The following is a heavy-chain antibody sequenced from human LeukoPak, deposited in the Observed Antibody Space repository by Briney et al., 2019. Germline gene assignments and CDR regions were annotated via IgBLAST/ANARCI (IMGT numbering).Heavy chain of an antibody. CDR2: IYYSGST. V-gene: IGHV4-39*07. CDR3: ARAGSGSYYKNPDAFDI. D-gene: IGHD3-10*01. Sequence: PSETLSLTCTVSGGSISSSSYYWGWIRQPPGKGLEWIGSIYYSGSTYYNPSLKSRVTISVDTSKNQFSLKLSSVTAADTAVYYCARAGSGSYYKNPDAFDIWGQGTMVTVSS. CDR1: GGSISSSSYY. J-gene: IGHJ3*02.